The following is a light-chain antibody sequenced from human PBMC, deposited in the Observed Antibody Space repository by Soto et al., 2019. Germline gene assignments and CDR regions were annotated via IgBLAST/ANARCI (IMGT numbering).Light chain of an antibody. Sequence: QSALTRPASVFGSPGQSITISCTGTSSDVGGYNFVSWYQQHPGKAPKLMIYEVSNRPSGVSNRFSGSKSGNTASLTISGLQPEDEADYHCSSYTTSSTVVFGTGTKVTV. CDR1: SSDVGGYNF. CDR3: SSYTTSSTVV. J-gene: IGLJ1*01. V-gene: IGLV2-14*03. CDR2: EVS.